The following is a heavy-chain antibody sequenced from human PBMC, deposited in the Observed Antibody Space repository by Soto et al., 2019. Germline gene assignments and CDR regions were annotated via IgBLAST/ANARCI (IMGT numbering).Heavy chain of an antibody. CDR1: GFTFSSYA. J-gene: IGHJ1*01. CDR3: ARAGAAAGIGEYFQH. Sequence: GGSLRLSCAASGFTFSSYAMHWVRQAPGKGLEWVAVISYDGSNKYYADSVKGRFTISRDNSKNTLYLQMNSLRAEDTAVYYCARAGAAAGIGEYFQHWGQGTLVTVSS. V-gene: IGHV3-30-3*01. CDR2: ISYDGSNK. D-gene: IGHD6-13*01.